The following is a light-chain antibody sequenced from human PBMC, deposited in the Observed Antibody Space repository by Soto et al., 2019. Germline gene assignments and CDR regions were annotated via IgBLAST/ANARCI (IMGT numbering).Light chain of an antibody. CDR3: CSYAGRPTFVL. CDR1: NSDVGGYNY. V-gene: IGLV2-11*01. CDR2: DVS. J-gene: IGLJ2*01. Sequence: QSALTQPRSVSGSPGQSVTISCTGTNSDVGGYNYVSWYQQHPGKAPKLIIYDVSTRPSGVPDRFSGSKSGNTASLTISGLQAEDEAEYYCCSYAGRPTFVLYGGGTKLTVL.